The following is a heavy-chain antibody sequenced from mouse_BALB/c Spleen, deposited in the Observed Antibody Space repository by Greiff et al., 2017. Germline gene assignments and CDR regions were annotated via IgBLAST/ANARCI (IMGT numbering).Heavy chain of an antibody. D-gene: IGHD2-4*01. J-gene: IGHJ2*01. Sequence: EVQLVESGGGLVQPGGSRKLSCAASGFTFSSFGMHWVRQAPEKGLEWVAYISSGSSTIYYADTVKGRFTISRDNPKNTLFLQMTSLRSEDTAMYYCARYYDYDGFDYWGQGTTLTVSS. CDR3: ARYYDYDGFDY. V-gene: IGHV5-17*02. CDR1: GFTFSSFG. CDR2: ISSGSSTI.